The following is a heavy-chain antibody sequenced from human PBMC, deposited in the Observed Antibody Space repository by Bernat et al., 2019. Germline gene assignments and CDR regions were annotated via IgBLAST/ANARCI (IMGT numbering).Heavy chain of an antibody. CDR3: ARGRVHDDVWGSYRYTPRYGMDV. Sequence: QVQLQQWGAGLLKPSETLSLTCAVYGGSFSGYYWSWIRQPPGKGLEWIGEINHSGSTNYNPSLKSRVTISVDTSKNQFSLKLSSVTAADTAVYYCARGRVHDDVWGSYRYTPRYGMDVWGQGTTVTVSS. CDR2: INHSGST. V-gene: IGHV4-34*01. D-gene: IGHD3-16*02. J-gene: IGHJ6*02. CDR1: GGSFSGYY.